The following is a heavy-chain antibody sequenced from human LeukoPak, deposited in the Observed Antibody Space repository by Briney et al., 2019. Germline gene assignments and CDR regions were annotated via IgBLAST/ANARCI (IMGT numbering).Heavy chain of an antibody. CDR3: EREQRGGLSANLGGLFASYYTYYYMDV. Sequence: ASVKVSCKASGYTFTMYYIHWVRQAPGQGLEWMGVINPTDGATTYAQRFQGRVTMTRDMSTTTGYMDLRSLRSEDTAVYFCEREQRGGLSANLGGLFASYYTYYYMDVWGRGTTVTVSS. V-gene: IGHV1-46*01. CDR2: INPTDGAT. CDR1: GYTFTMYY. J-gene: IGHJ6*03. D-gene: IGHD3-10*01.